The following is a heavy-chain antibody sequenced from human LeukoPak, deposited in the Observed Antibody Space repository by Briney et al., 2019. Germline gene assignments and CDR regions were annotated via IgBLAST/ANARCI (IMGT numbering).Heavy chain of an antibody. CDR1: GYTFTSYG. D-gene: IGHD3-22*01. J-gene: IGHJ4*02. V-gene: IGHV1-2*02. CDR3: ARHRDFDSTGYYYPLFDY. Sequence: ASVKVSCKASGYTFTSYGISWVRQAPGQGLEWMGWINANHGGTNYAQQFQGRVTMTRDTSISTAYMELSRLRSDDAAVYYCARHRDFDSTGYYYPLFDYWGQGTLVTVSS. CDR2: INANHGGT.